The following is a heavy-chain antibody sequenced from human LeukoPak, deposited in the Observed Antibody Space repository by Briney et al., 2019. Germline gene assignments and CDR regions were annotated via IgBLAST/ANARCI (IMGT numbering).Heavy chain of an antibody. CDR2: IYYGGST. V-gene: IGHV4-39*01. CDR1: VGSISSGSYY. J-gene: IGHJ6*03. CDR3: ATYYYSYCYMDV. Sequence: NPSETLSLTCTVSVGSISSGSYYWGWIRQSPGKGLEWIGNIYYGGSTSYDPSLKSRVTISVGTTKNQFSLHLSSVTAADTAVYYCATYYYSYCYMDVWGKGTTVTVSS.